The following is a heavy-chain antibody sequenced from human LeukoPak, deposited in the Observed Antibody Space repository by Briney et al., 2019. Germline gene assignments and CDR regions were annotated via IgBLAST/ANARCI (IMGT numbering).Heavy chain of an antibody. Sequence: PSQTLSLTCTVSGGSISSGDYYWSWIRQPPGKGLEWIGYIYYSGSTHYNPSLKSRVTISVDTSKNQFSLKLSSVTAADTAVYYCAKVGPARVRWFQFDPWGQGTLVTVSS. D-gene: IGHD4-23*01. CDR1: GGSISSGDYY. V-gene: IGHV4-30-4*01. J-gene: IGHJ5*02. CDR2: IYYSGST. CDR3: AKVGPARVRWFQFDP.